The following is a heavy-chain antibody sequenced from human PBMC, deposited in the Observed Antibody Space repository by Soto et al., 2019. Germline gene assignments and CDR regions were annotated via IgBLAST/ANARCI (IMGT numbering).Heavy chain of an antibody. CDR1: GFSFSSYA. J-gene: IGHJ4*02. D-gene: IGHD5-12*01. CDR2: MSASGGTS. CDR3: AKGSIQYSASIDY. Sequence: EVELLESGGGLIHPGESLRLSCAASGFSFSSYAMIWVRQAPGKGLEWVSVMSASGGTSYFADSVKGRFSMSRDNSKNMFYLEMNSLRAEDKAIYFCAKGSIQYSASIDYWGQGTLVSVSS. V-gene: IGHV3-23*01.